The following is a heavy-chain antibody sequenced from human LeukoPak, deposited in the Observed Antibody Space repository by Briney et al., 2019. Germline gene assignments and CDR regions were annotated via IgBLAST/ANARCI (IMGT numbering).Heavy chain of an antibody. J-gene: IGHJ6*03. V-gene: IGHV3-11*04. CDR2: ISSSGSTI. CDR3: ARAKGPYYYYMDV. Sequence: GGSLRLSCAASGFTFSDYYMIWSRQAPGKGLEWVSYISSSGSTIYYADSVKGRFTISRDNAKNSLYLQMNSLRAEDTAVYYCARAKGPYYYYMDVWGKGTTVTISS. CDR1: GFTFSDYY.